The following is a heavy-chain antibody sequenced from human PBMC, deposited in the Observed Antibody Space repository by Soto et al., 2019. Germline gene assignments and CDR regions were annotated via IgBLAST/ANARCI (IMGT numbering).Heavy chain of an antibody. CDR2: VSHDGRNI. D-gene: IGHD6-19*01. CDR1: GFTFSDYA. CDR3: AKGGRQWLVTSDFNY. J-gene: IGHJ4*02. Sequence: VQLVESGGGVVQPGRSLRLSCAASGFTFSDYAMHWVRQAPGKGLEWVAVVSHDGRNIHYVDSVKGRFTISRDSSKNTVSLEMTSLRAEDTAVYYCAKGGRQWLVTSDFNYWGQGALVTVSS. V-gene: IGHV3-30*18.